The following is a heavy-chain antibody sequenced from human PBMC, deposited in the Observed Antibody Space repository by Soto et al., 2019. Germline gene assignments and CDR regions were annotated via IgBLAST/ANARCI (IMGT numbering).Heavy chain of an antibody. V-gene: IGHV1-18*01. Sequence: QIQLVQSGAEVKKPGASVKVSCKASGYTFSSYHITWVRQAPGQGLEWMGWIIAYKGNTNYAQNLQGRVTMTTDPSTSTAYMELRSLRSDNTAVYYCARELPPVDYWGQGTLVTVSS. CDR2: IIAYKGNT. CDR3: ARELPPVDY. CDR1: GYTFSSYH. J-gene: IGHJ4*02.